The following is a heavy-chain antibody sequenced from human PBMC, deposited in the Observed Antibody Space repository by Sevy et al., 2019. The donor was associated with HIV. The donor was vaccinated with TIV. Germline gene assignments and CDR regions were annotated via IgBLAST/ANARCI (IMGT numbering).Heavy chain of an antibody. Sequence: GGCLRLSCAASGFTFSSYGMHWVRQAPGKGLEWVALIWFDGSNTYYADSVKGRFTISRDIAKNTLHLQMNSLRAEDTALYYCARDLEFYDYGDYGPAFMPDYWGQGTLVTVSS. CDR1: GFTFSSYG. CDR2: IWFDGSNT. V-gene: IGHV3-33*01. J-gene: IGHJ4*02. D-gene: IGHD4-17*01. CDR3: ARDLEFYDYGDYGPAFMPDY.